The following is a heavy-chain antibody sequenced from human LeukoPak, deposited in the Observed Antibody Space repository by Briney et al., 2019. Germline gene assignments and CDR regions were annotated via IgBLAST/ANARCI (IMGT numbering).Heavy chain of an antibody. D-gene: IGHD3-22*01. CDR2: ISGSGGST. CDR3: AKVCDSSGYYSYRTYYYFDY. Sequence: GASLRLSCAASGFTFSSYAMSWVRQAPGKGLEWVSAISGSGGSTYYADSVKGRFTISRDNSKNTLYLQMNSLRAEDTAVYYCAKVCDSSGYYSYRTYYYFDYWGRGTLVTVSS. J-gene: IGHJ4*02. CDR1: GFTFSSYA. V-gene: IGHV3-23*01.